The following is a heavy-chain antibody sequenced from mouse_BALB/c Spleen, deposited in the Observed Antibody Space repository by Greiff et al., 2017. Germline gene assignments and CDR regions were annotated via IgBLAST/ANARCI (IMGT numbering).Heavy chain of an antibody. Sequence: EVQLQQSGAELVKPGASVKLSCTASGFNFKDTFMHWVKQRPEQGLEWIGRIDPANGNTKYDPKFQGKATKTADTSSNTAYLQLSNLTSEDTAVYYCANGDAWFADWGQGTLVTVSA. J-gene: IGHJ3*01. CDR2: IDPANGNT. D-gene: IGHD4-1*02. V-gene: IGHV14-3*02. CDR1: GFNFKDTF. CDR3: ANGDAWFAD.